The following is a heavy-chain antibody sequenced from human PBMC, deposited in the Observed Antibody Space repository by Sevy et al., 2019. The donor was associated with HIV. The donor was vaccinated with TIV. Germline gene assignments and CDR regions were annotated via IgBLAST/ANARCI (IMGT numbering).Heavy chain of an antibody. V-gene: IGHV3-21*01. J-gene: IGHJ3*01. CDR1: GFAFSDYS. D-gene: IGHD3-10*01. CDR3: ARRGPSAVHDAFDF. CDR2: ISGLSNYI. Sequence: GGSLRLSCAASGFAFSDYSMNWVRQAPGKGLEWVSFISGLSNYIYYADSMRGRFTISRDNAKNSLFLQMNSLRAEDTVVYYCARRGPSAVHDAFDFWGQGTMVTVSS.